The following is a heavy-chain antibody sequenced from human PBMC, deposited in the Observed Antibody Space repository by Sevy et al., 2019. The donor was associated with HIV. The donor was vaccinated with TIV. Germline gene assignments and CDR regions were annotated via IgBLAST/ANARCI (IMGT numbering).Heavy chain of an antibody. J-gene: IGHJ4*02. Sequence: ASVKVSCKASGYTFTSYDINWVRQATGQGLEWMGWMNPNSGNTGYAQKFQGRVTMTRNTSISTAYMELSSLRSEDTAVYYCARGDIIGVPAAIAFDYWGQGTPVTVSS. CDR1: GYTFTSYD. CDR3: ARGDIIGVPAAIAFDY. V-gene: IGHV1-8*01. D-gene: IGHD2-2*01. CDR2: MNPNSGNT.